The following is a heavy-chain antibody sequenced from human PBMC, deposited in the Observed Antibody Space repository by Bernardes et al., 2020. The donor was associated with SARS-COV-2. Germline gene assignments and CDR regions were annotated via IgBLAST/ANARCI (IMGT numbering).Heavy chain of an antibody. Sequence: SETLSLTCTFSGGSISSYYWNWIRQPPGKGLEWSGYNYYSGSTNQNPSLKSRVTISVDTSKNQFSLKLSSVTAADTAVYYCARGGVVPAARGNWFDPWGQGTLVTVSS. J-gene: IGHJ5*02. V-gene: IGHV4-59*08. CDR3: ARGGVVPAARGNWFDP. CDR2: NYYSGST. CDR1: GGSISSYY. D-gene: IGHD2-2*01.